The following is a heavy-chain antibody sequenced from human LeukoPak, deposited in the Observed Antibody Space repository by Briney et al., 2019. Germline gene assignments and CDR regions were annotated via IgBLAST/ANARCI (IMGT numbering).Heavy chain of an antibody. CDR1: GGSISSSSSY. CDR2: VFDSGGT. Sequence: SETLSLTCSVSGGSISSSSSYWGWIRQPPGKGLEWIGYVFDSGGTNYNPSLKSRVTISVDTSKKQFSLKLSSVTAADTAVYYCARGYSSSWNYFDYWGQGTLVTVSS. CDR3: ARGYSSSWNYFDY. J-gene: IGHJ4*02. D-gene: IGHD6-13*01. V-gene: IGHV4-61*05.